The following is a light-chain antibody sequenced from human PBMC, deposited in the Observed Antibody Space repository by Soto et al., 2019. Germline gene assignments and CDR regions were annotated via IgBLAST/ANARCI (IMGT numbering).Light chain of an antibody. CDR3: QQRYSSPYT. CDR2: AAS. CDR1: QNINIY. V-gene: IGKV1-39*01. J-gene: IGKJ2*01. Sequence: DIQMTQSPSSLSASVGDRVTITCRASQNINIYLNWYQQKPGKSPKLLIYAASALQTGVPSRFSGSGSGTNFTINITSLHPEDFASFYCQQRYSSPYTFGQWTKLDVK.